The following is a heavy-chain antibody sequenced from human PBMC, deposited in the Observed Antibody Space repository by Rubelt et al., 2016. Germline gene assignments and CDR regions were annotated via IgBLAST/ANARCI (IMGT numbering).Heavy chain of an antibody. CDR1: GYTLTELS. Sequence: QVQLVQSGAEVKKPGASVKVSCKVSGYTLTELSMHWVRQAPGKGLEWMGSFDPEDGETIYAQKFQGRVTMTEDTSTDTAYMELSSLRSEDTAVYYCATVQQNWFAMVRGVVNDYWGQGTRVTVSS. CDR3: ATVQQNWFAMVRGVVNDY. CDR2: FDPEDGET. D-gene: IGHD3-10*01. V-gene: IGHV1-24*01. J-gene: IGHJ4*02.